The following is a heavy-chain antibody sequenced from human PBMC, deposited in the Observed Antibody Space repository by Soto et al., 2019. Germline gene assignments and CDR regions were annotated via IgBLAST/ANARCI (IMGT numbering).Heavy chain of an antibody. J-gene: IGHJ4*02. CDR1: GYTFSSYV. Sequence: EVQLLDSGGGFVQPGGSLRLSCAASGYTFSSYVMTWVRLAPGKRLEWVSSISGAGTSKFYADSVKGRFTISRDNSKNILYLEMDSLRAEDTAVYYCAKDLLSTVTTLGHWGQGTLVTVSA. V-gene: IGHV3-23*01. D-gene: IGHD4-17*01. CDR3: AKDLLSTVTTLGH. CDR2: ISGAGTSK.